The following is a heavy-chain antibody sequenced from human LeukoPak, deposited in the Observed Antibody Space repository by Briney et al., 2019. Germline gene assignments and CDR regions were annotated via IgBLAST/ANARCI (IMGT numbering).Heavy chain of an antibody. CDR2: INTNSGGT. V-gene: IGHV1-2*02. CDR3: ARRGNAFDI. Sequence: ASVKVSCKASGYTFTSYYMHWVRQAPGQGLEWMGWINTNSGGTKYAQKFEGRVTMTRDTSISTAYMELSSLRSDDTAVYYCARRGNAFDIWGQGTMVTVSS. CDR1: GYTFTSYY. J-gene: IGHJ3*02.